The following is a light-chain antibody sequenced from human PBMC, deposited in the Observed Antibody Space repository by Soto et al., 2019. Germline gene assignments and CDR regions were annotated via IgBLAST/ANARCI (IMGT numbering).Light chain of an antibody. CDR3: QQYNSYPLT. CDR2: NAS. Sequence: DIQMTQSPSTLSASVGDRVTITCRASQSISSWLAWYQQKPGQAPKLLIYNASTLASGAPSRFSGSASGTEFTLTISSLQPDDFATYYCQQYNSYPLTFGEGTKVEIK. V-gene: IGKV1-5*03. CDR1: QSISSW. J-gene: IGKJ4*01.